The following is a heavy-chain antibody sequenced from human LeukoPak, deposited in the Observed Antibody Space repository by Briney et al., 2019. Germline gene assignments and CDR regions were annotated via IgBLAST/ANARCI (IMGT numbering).Heavy chain of an antibody. Sequence: ASVKVSCKASGGTFSSYAISWVRQAPGQGLEWMGGIIPIFGTANYAQKFQGRVTITADESTSTAYMELSSLRSEDTAVCYCARYHLSGNWFDPWGQGTLVTVSS. CDR3: ARYHLSGNWFDP. CDR2: IIPIFGTA. J-gene: IGHJ5*02. V-gene: IGHV1-69*13. CDR1: GGTFSSYA. D-gene: IGHD3-10*01.